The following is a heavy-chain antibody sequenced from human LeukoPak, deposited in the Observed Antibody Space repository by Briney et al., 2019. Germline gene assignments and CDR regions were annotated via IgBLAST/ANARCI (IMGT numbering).Heavy chain of an antibody. Sequence: PGGSLRLSCAASGFTFSSYGMSWVRQAPGKGLEWVSAISGGGGSTYYADSVKGRFTISRDNSKNTLYLQMNSLRAEDTAVYYCAKDLGFIVGGGYWGQGTLVTVSS. V-gene: IGHV3-23*01. CDR1: GFTFSSYG. CDR2: ISGGGGST. J-gene: IGHJ4*02. CDR3: AKDLGFIVGGGY. D-gene: IGHD1-26*01.